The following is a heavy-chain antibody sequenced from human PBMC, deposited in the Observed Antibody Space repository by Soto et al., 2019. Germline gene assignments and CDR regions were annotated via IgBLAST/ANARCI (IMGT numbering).Heavy chain of an antibody. CDR1: GFTFSSYG. Sequence: QVQLVESGGGVVQPGRSLRLSCATSGFTFSSYGMHWVRQAPGKGLEWVAVIWYDGSNQYYADSVKGRFTISRDNSKNTFYLQMNSLRAEDTAVYYCARDQYGSHYDMDVWGQGTTVTVSS. CDR3: ARDQYGSHYDMDV. D-gene: IGHD6-6*01. V-gene: IGHV3-33*01. J-gene: IGHJ6*02. CDR2: IWYDGSNQ.